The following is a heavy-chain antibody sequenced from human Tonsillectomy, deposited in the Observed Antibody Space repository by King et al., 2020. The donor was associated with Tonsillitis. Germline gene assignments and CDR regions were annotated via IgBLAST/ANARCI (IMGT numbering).Heavy chain of an antibody. Sequence: VQLVESGGGLVQPGGSLRLSCAASVFTFSTYSMNWVRQAPGKGLEWVSYISSRSNSIYYADSVKGRFTISRDNAKNSLYLQMNSLRVEDTAVYYCARGASYSSGRYGSYFDYWGQGTLVTVSS. CDR3: ARGASYSSGRYGSYFDY. J-gene: IGHJ4*02. D-gene: IGHD6-19*01. CDR1: VFTFSTYS. CDR2: ISSRSNSI. V-gene: IGHV3-48*01.